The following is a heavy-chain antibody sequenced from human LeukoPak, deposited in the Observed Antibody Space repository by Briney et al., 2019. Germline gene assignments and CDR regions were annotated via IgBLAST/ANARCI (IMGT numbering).Heavy chain of an antibody. CDR1: RFTFSSYA. J-gene: IGHJ4*02. D-gene: IGHD1-26*01. Sequence: PGGSLRLSCAASRFTFSSYAMNRVRQAPGKGLEWVSAISGSGGSIYYTDSVKGRFTISRDNSKNTLYLQMNSLRAEDTAVYYCAKVWGSYSTGYFDYWGQGTLVTVSS. CDR3: AKVWGSYSTGYFDY. V-gene: IGHV3-23*01. CDR2: ISGSGGSI.